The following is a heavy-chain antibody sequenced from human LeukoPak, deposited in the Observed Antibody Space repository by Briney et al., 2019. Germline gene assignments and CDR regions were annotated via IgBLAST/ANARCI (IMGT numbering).Heavy chain of an antibody. J-gene: IGHJ4*02. CDR2: IYYSGST. CDR1: GGSMSPYH. V-gene: IGHV4-59*12. CDR3: AREPAVAGTGHYFDY. Sequence: SETLSLICTVSGGSMSPYHWRWIRQPPGKGLEWTGYIYYSGSTNYNPSLKSRVTISVDTSKNQFSLKLSSVTAADTAVYYCAREPAVAGTGHYFDYWGQGTLVTVSS. D-gene: IGHD6-19*01.